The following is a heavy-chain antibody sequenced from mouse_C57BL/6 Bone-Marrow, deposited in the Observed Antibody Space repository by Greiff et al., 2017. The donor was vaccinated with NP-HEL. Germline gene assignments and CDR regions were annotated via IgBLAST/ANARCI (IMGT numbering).Heavy chain of an antibody. CDR1: GFTFTDSY. CDR3: ARYLNYERAMDY. J-gene: IGHJ4*01. Sequence: EVQLVESGGGLVQPGGSLSLSCAASGFTFTDSYMSWVRQPPGKALEWLGFIRHKANGYTTEYSASVKGRFTIARDNSQSILYLQMNALRAEDSAAYYCARYLNYERAMDYWGQGTSVTVSS. D-gene: IGHD2-4*01. V-gene: IGHV7-3*01. CDR2: IRHKANGYTT.